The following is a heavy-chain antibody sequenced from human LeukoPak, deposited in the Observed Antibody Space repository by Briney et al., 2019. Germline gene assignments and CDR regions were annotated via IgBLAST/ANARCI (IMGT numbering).Heavy chain of an antibody. V-gene: IGHV4-59*01. CDR2: IYYSGST. D-gene: IGHD5-12*01. J-gene: IGHJ5*02. CDR1: GGPISSYY. CDR3: ARGNSGYDYPPPGGFDP. Sequence: SETLSLTCTVSGGPISSYYWSWIRQPPGKGLEWIGYIYYSGSTNYNPSLKSRVTISVDTSKNQFSLKLSSVTAADTAVYYCARGNSGYDYPPPGGFDPWGQGTLVTVSS.